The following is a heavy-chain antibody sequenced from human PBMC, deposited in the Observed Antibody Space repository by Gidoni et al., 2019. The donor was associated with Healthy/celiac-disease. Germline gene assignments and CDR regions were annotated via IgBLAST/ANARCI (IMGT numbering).Heavy chain of an antibody. Sequence: QVQLVESGGGVVQPVTSLRLSCEASGFPFSSYALHWVRQAPGKGLEWVAVIWYDGSNKYYEDSVKGRFTISRDNSKNKLYLKMNSMRAEDTAVYYCARGLIAYCGGDCYSREYFQHWGQGTLVTVSS. V-gene: IGHV3-33*01. CDR1: GFPFSSYA. J-gene: IGHJ1*01. CDR3: ARGLIAYCGGDCYSREYFQH. CDR2: IWYDGSNK. D-gene: IGHD2-21*02.